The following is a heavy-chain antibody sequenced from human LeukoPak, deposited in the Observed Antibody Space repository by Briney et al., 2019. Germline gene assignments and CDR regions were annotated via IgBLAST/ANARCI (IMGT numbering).Heavy chain of an antibody. Sequence: SETLSLTCAVYGGSFSGYYWSWIRQPPGKGLEWIGEINHSGSTNYNPSLKSRVTISVDTSKNQFSLRLSSLTAADTAVYYCARGGSGYYGSGSYYKSWGQGTLVTVSS. CDR3: ARGGSGYYGSGSYYKS. D-gene: IGHD3-10*01. CDR1: GGSFSGYY. J-gene: IGHJ5*02. CDR2: INHSGST. V-gene: IGHV4-34*01.